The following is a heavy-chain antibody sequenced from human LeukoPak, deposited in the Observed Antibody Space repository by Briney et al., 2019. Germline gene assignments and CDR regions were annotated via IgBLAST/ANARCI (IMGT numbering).Heavy chain of an antibody. CDR2: IYYSGST. CDR1: GGSISSYY. V-gene: IGHV4-59*01. CDR3: ARGRIAAAGAFEY. Sequence: SETLSLTCTVSGGSISSYYWSWIRQPPGKGLEWIGYIYYSGSTNYNPSLKSRVTISVDTSKNQFSLNLFSVTAADTAVYYCARGRIAAAGAFEYWGQGTLVTVSS. D-gene: IGHD6-13*01. J-gene: IGHJ4*02.